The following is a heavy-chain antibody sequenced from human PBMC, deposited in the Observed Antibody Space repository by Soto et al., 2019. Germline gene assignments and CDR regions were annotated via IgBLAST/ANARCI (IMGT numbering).Heavy chain of an antibody. D-gene: IGHD6-13*01. CDR3: ARGIAAARTGWFDP. CDR1: GFTVSSNY. CDR2: IYSGGST. J-gene: IGHJ5*02. V-gene: IGHV3-53*01. Sequence: GGSLRLSCAASGFTVSSNYMSWVRQAPGKGLEWVSVIYSGGSTYYADSVKGRFTISRDNSKNTLYLQMNSLRAEDTAVYYCARGIAAARTGWFDPWGQGTLVTVSS.